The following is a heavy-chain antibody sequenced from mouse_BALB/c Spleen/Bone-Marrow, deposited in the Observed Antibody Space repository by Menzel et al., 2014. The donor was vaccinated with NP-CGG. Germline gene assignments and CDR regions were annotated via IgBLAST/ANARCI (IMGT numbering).Heavy chain of an antibody. D-gene: IGHD2-3*01. CDR2: IYPGDGDT. J-gene: IGHJ4*01. CDR3: ARSDGYRAMDY. V-gene: IGHV1-82*01. CDR1: GYAFSISW. Sequence: VQGVESGPELVKPGASVKISCKASGYAFSISWMNRVKQRPGQGLEWIGRIYPGDGDTYYNGQFKGKATLTADKSSSTAYMQLSSLTSVDSAVYFCARSDGYRAMDYWGQGTSVTVSS.